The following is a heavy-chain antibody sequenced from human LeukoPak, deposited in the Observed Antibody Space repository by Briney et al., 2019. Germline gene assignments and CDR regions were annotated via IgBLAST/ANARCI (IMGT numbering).Heavy chain of an antibody. V-gene: IGHV4-39*01. Sequence: SETLSLTCTVSGGSITSSSYFWGWIRQPPGKGLEWIGSIYYSGTTYYNPSLKSRVTISVDTSKNQFSLKLSSVTAADTAVYYCARSSGGEWLQYPYYYYGMDVWGQGTTVTVSS. CDR2: IYYSGTT. D-gene: IGHD5-24*01. CDR3: ARSSGGEWLQYPYYYYGMDV. J-gene: IGHJ6*02. CDR1: GGSITSSSYF.